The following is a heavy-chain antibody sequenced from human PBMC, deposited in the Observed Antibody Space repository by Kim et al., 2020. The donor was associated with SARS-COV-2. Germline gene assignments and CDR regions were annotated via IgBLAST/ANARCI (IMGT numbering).Heavy chain of an antibody. Sequence: GGSLRLSCAASGFTFSNYAMSWVRQTPGKGLEWVSVISADGDSRYYADSVTGRFTISRDNSKNTLYVQMNSLRAEDTAVYHCAKDMSRGYYYFDNWCQG. CDR3: AKDMSRGYYYFDN. V-gene: IGHV3-23*01. D-gene: IGHD3-22*01. J-gene: IGHJ4*02. CDR1: GFTFSNYA. CDR2: ISADGDSR.